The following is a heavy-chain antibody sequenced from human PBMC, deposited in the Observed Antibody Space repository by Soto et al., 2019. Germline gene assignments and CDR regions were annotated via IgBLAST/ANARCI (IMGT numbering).Heavy chain of an antibody. CDR3: ASDNYGGTLDF. CDR1: GGSILNGGHY. J-gene: IGHJ4*02. D-gene: IGHD4-17*01. Sequence: PSETLSLTCTVSGGSILNGGHYWTWIRQHPGKGLEWIGRIFFSGNTHYNPALKSRLTFSLDTAKNQFSLKLTSVTAADTAIYYCASDNYGGTLDFWGPGTRVTVSS. CDR2: IFFSGNT. V-gene: IGHV4-31*03.